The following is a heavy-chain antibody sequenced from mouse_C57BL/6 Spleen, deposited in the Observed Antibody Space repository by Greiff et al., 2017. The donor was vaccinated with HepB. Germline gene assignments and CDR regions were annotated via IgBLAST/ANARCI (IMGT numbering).Heavy chain of an antibody. D-gene: IGHD1-1*01. J-gene: IGHJ1*03. V-gene: IGHV1-18*01. CDR2: INPNNGGT. CDR3: ARAILTTVVPWYVDV. CDR1: GYTFTDYN. Sequence: EVQLQESGPELVKPGASVKIPCKASGYTFTDYNMDWVKQSHGKSLEWIGDINPNNGGTIYNQKFKGKATLTVDTSSSTAYMELRSLTSEDTAVYYCARAILTTVVPWYVDVWGTGTTVTVSS.